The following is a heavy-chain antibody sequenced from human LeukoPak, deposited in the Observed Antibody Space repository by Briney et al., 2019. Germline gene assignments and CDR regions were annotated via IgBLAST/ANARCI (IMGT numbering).Heavy chain of an antibody. V-gene: IGHV3-53*01. CDR3: GKDVGYSSDDFT. D-gene: IGHD3-3*01. CDR1: GFTVSSTY. J-gene: IGHJ5*02. CDR2: IYSGGGT. Sequence: GGSLRLSCAASGFTVSSTYMSWVRRAPGKGLQWVSVIYSGGGTYYAASVKGRFTISRDKCNNTVFLQMNDSRAEDTAGCFCGKDVGYSSDDFTWGQGVLVIVSS.